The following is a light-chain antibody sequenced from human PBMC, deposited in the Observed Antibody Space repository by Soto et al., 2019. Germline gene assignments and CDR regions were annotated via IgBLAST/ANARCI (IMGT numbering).Light chain of an antibody. J-gene: IGLJ1*01. V-gene: IGLV1-40*01. CDR2: GNG. CDR1: SSNIGAGHD. CDR3: QSYDSSLSGSEV. Sequence: QPVLTQPPSVSGAPGQRVTISCTGSSSNIGAGHDVHWYQHLPGTAPKLLIYGNGNRPSGVPDRFSGSKSGTSASLAITGLQAEDDADYYCQSYDSSLSGSEVFGTGTKLTVL.